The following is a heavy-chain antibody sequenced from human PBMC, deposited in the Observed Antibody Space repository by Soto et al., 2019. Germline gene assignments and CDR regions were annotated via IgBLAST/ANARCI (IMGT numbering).Heavy chain of an antibody. V-gene: IGHV3-48*02. CDR1: GFTFSSYS. Sequence: TGGSLRLSWAASGFTFSSYSMNWVRQAPGKGLEWVSYISSSSSTIYYADSVKGRFTISRDNAKNSLYLQMNSLRDEDTAVYYCARADYVWGSYRYTSSPGPAFDIWGQGTMVTVSS. CDR2: ISSSSSTI. CDR3: ARADYVWGSYRYTSSPGPAFDI. J-gene: IGHJ3*02. D-gene: IGHD3-16*02.